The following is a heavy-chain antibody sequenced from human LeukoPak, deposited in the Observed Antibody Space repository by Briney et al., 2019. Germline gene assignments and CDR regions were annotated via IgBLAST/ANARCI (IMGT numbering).Heavy chain of an antibody. CDR2: IFNTGST. J-gene: IGHJ4*02. V-gene: IGHV4-59*01. CDR1: GASISYYY. CDR3: ARGDYGSGTFPFDY. D-gene: IGHD3-10*01. Sequence: PSETLSLTCTISGASISYYYWNWIRQPPGKGLEWIGYIFNTGSTNYYPSLKSRVSMSVDRSKNQFSLKLSAVTAADTAVYFCARGDYGSGTFPFDYWGQGILVTVSS.